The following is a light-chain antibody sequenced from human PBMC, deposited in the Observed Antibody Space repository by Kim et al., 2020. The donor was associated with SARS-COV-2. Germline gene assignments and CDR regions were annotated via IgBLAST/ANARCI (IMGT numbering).Light chain of an antibody. CDR2: EVT. CDR3: SSFAGSNNFEI. Sequence: QSALTQPPSASGSPGQSVTISCTGTSSDVGGFNYVSWYQQLPGKAPKLLIYEVTQRPSEVPDRFSGSKSGNTASLTVSGLQADDEADYYCSSFAGSNNFEIFGTGTKVTVL. V-gene: IGLV2-8*01. J-gene: IGLJ1*01. CDR1: SSDVGGFNY.